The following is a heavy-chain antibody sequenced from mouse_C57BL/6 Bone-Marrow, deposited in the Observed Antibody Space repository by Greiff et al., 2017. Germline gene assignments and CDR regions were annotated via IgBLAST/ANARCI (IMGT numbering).Heavy chain of an antibody. CDR2: IDPANGNT. J-gene: IGHJ3*01. CDR1: GFNIKNTY. V-gene: IGHV14-3*01. CDR3: ARWAYYSNYRFAY. Sequence: VQLQQSVAELVRPGASVKLSCTASGFNIKNTYMHWVKQRPEQGLEWIGRIDPANGNTKYAPKFQGKATITADTSSNTAYLQLSSLTSEDTAIYYWARWAYYSNYRFAYWGQGTLVTVSA. D-gene: IGHD2-5*01.